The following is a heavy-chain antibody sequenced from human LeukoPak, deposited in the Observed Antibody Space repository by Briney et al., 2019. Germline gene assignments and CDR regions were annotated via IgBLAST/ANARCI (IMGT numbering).Heavy chain of an antibody. CDR2: MYYSGIT. V-gene: IGHV4-39*01. CDR1: GGSISSSSYY. J-gene: IGHJ3*02. CDR3: AQYQLPSNHAFDI. D-gene: IGHD2-2*01. Sequence: SETLSLTCTVSGGSISSSSYYWGWIRQPPGKGLEWIGSMYYSGITYYNPSLKSRVTISVDTSKNQFSLKLSSVTAADTAVYYCAQYQLPSNHAFDIWGQGTMVTVSS.